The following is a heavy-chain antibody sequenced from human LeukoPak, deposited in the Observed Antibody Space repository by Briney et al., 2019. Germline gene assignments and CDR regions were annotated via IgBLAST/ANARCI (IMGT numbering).Heavy chain of an antibody. V-gene: IGHV3-30-3*01. CDR1: GFTFDNYA. D-gene: IGHD3-16*02. J-gene: IGHJ4*02. CDR2: ISFDGNQE. Sequence: SGGSLRLSCEASGFTFDNYAMHWFRQAPGRRLEWVAVISFDGNQEYYPDSVKGRFTISRDNSKNTLYLQMNGLKTEDTAVYYCAREGSIVARTDYWGQGALVIVSS. CDR3: AREGSIVARTDY.